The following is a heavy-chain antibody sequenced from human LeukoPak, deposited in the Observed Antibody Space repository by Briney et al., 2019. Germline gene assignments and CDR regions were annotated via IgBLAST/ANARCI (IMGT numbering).Heavy chain of an antibody. D-gene: IGHD1-26*01. Sequence: SETLSLTCSVSGASINGYFWSWVRQTPEKGLQWIGYVSHTGATTSNPTLESRVSIAIDTSKSQISLTMTSVTAADSALYYCARDRRGSFYTFDLWGPGTIVSVS. CDR3: ARDRRGSFYTFDL. V-gene: IGHV4-59*01. CDR2: VSHTGAT. CDR1: GASINGYF. J-gene: IGHJ3*01.